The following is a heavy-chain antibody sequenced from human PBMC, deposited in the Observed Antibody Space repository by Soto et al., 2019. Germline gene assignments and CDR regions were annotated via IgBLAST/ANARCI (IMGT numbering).Heavy chain of an antibody. CDR2: TYYRSKWYN. CDR1: GASVSSNSAA. D-gene: IGHD3-3*01. Sequence: SQTLSLTCAISGASVSSNSAAWNWIRQSPSRGLEWLGRTYYRSKWYNDYAVSVKSRITINPDTSKNQFSLQLNSVTPEDTAVYYCARDRGNYDFWSGYKQYYYYYYGMDVWGQGTTVTVSS. V-gene: IGHV6-1*01. CDR3: ARDRGNYDFWSGYKQYYYYYYGMDV. J-gene: IGHJ6*02.